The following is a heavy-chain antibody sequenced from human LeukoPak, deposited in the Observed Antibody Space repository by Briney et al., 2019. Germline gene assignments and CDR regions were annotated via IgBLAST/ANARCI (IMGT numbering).Heavy chain of an antibody. CDR3: ARDRPDILTGYYTDHYYYYGMDV. CDR1: GGSISSYY. J-gene: IGHJ6*02. V-gene: IGHV4-4*07. CDR2: IYTSGST. Sequence: SETLSLTCTVSGGSISSYYWSWIRQPAGKGLEWIGRIYTSGSTNYNPSLKSRVTMSVDTSKNQFSLKLSSVTAADTAVYYCARDRPDILTGYYTDHYYYYGMDVWGQGTTVTVSS. D-gene: IGHD3-9*01.